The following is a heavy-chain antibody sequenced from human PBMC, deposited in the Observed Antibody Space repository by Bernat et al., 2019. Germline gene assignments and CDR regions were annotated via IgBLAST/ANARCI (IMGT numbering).Heavy chain of an antibody. V-gene: IGHV3-11*06. CDR1: GFTFSDYY. CDR3: ARDSGSTSVRIFDY. J-gene: IGHJ4*02. CDR2: ISSSSSYT. D-gene: IGHD3-10*01. Sequence: QVQLVESGGGLVKPGGSLRLSCAASGFTFSDYYISWIRQAPGKGLEWVSYISSSSSYTNYADSVKGRFTISRDNAKNSLYLQMNSLRAEDTAVYYCARDSGSTSVRIFDYWGQGTLVTVSS.